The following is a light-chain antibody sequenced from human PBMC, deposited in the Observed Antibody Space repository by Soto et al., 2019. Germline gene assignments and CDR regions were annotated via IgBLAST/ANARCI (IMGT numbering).Light chain of an antibody. V-gene: IGKV3-20*01. CDR3: QQYGTSPTT. CDR1: QSVSSSS. CDR2: GAS. Sequence: EIVLTQSPGTLSLSPGERATLSCRASQSVSSSSLAWYQQKPGQAPRLLIYGASTRATGIPDRFSGSGSGTDFTLTISRLEPEDFAVYYCQQYGTSPTTFGLGTKMEIK. J-gene: IGKJ1*01.